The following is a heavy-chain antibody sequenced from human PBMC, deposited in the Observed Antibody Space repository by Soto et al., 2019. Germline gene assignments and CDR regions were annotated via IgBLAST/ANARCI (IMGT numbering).Heavy chain of an antibody. CDR1: GFTFSDYA. Sequence: GGSLRLSCTASGFTFSDYAMSWVRQPPGKGLEWVSVISAGSTIYYADSVKGRFTTSRDNAKNSLYLQMNSLRAEDTAVYYCARVRHPVYAYDYWGQGTLVTVSS. V-gene: IGHV3-11*01. D-gene: IGHD2-8*01. CDR3: ARVRHPVYAYDY. CDR2: ISAGSTI. J-gene: IGHJ4*02.